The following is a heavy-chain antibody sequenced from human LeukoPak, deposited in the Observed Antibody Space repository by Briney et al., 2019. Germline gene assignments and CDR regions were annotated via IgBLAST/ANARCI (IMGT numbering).Heavy chain of an antibody. D-gene: IGHD4-23*01. CDR1: GGSFSGYY. CDR3: ARAPGRWHYYYGMDV. J-gene: IGHJ6*04. CDR2: INHSGST. Sequence: SETLSLTCAVYGGSFSGYYWSWIRQPPGKGLEWIGEINHSGSTNYNPSLKSRVTISVDTSKNQFSLKLSSVTAADTAVYYCARAPGRWHYYYGMDVWGEGSTVAVSS. V-gene: IGHV4-34*01.